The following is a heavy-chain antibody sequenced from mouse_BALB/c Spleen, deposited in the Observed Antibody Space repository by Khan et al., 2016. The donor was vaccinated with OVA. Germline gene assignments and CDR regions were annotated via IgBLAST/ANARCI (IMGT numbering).Heavy chain of an antibody. V-gene: IGHV1-4*01. Sequence: QVQLQQSGAELVKPGASVKMSCKASGYTFTSYTMHWVKQRPGQGMEWIGYINPSSGYTKYNQKFKDKATLTADKPSSTAYMQLSSLTSEDSAVYYCARKSTRASYWGQGTTLTVSS. D-gene: IGHD3-1*01. CDR2: INPSSGYT. CDR1: GYTFTSYT. CDR3: ARKSTRASY. J-gene: IGHJ2*01.